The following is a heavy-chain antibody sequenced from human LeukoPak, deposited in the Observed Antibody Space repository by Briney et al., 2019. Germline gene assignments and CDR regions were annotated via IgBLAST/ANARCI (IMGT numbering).Heavy chain of an antibody. D-gene: IGHD2-15*01. J-gene: IGHJ5*02. CDR2: IIPIFGTA. CDR3: ASAPLSCCSGGSCYSCWFNP. CDR1: GGTFSSYA. V-gene: IGHV1-69*05. Sequence: ASVKVSCKASGGTFSSYAISWVRQAPGQGLESMGRIIPIFGTANYAQKFQGRVTITTDESTSTAYMELGSLRSEDTAVYYCASAPLSCCSGGSCYSCWFNPWGQGTLVTVSS.